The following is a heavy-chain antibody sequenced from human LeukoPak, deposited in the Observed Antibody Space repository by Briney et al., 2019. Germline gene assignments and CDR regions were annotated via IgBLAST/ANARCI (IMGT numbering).Heavy chain of an antibody. Sequence: GVTLRLSCSVSGFTFSNYAMHWVRQAPGKGLEYVSAISCHGCSTYYADSVKGRFTISRDNSKNTLYLQMNSLRAEDTAVYYCVKTIAVAGNFDYWGQGTLVTV. CDR2: ISCHGCST. CDR3: VKTIAVAGNFDY. J-gene: IGHJ4*02. D-gene: IGHD6-19*01. CDR1: GFTFSNYA. V-gene: IGHV3-64D*06.